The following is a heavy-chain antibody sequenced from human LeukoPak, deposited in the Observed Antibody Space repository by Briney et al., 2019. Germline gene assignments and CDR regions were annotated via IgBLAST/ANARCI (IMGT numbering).Heavy chain of an antibody. CDR1: GGSFSGYY. CDR3: ATTENSSGWFAY. Sequence: SETLSLTCAVYGGSFSGYYWSWIRQPPGKGLEWIGEINHSGSTNYNPSLKSRITISVETSKNQFSLKLSSVTAADTAVYYCATTENSSGWFAYWGQGTLVTVSS. D-gene: IGHD6-19*01. V-gene: IGHV4-34*01. J-gene: IGHJ4*02. CDR2: INHSGST.